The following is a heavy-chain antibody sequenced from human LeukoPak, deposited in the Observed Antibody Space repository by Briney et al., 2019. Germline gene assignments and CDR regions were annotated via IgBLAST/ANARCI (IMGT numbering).Heavy chain of an antibody. CDR1: GYSFTSYW. V-gene: IGHV5-51*01. J-gene: IGHJ5*02. CDR3: ASIDCSGGSCYSSWFDP. D-gene: IGHD2-15*01. Sequence: GESLKISCKGSGYSFTSYWIGWVRQMPGKGLEWMGIIYPGDSDTRYSPSFQGQVTISADKSISTAYLQWSSLKASDTAMYYCASIDCSGGSCYSSWFDPWGQGTLVTVSS. CDR2: IYPGDSDT.